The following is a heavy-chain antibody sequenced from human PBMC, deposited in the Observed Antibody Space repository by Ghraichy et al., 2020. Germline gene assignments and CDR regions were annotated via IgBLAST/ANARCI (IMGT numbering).Heavy chain of an antibody. CDR1: GYTFTSYG. D-gene: IGHD3-3*01. CDR2: ISAYNGNT. V-gene: IGHV1-18*01. J-gene: IGHJ4*02. CDR3: AREGYDFWSGFGSGTLDY. Sequence: ASVKVSCKASGYTFTSYGISWVRQAPGQGLEWMGWISAYNGNTNYAQKLQGRVTMTTDTSTSTAYMELRSLRSDDTAVYYCAREGYDFWSGFGSGTLDYWGQGTLVTVSS.